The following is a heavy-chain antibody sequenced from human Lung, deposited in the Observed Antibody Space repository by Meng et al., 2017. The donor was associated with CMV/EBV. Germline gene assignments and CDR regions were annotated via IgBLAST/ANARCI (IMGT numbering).Heavy chain of an antibody. Sequence: SXXVSXKASGGTFRKYSISWVRQAPGQGLEWMGGILPIFGIAKIAQNFQGRVTITTDGPTSTAYMEVSSLRSEDTAVYYCARVGGTMVKNGYFDYWGQGTLVTVSS. J-gene: IGHJ4*02. CDR1: GGTFRKYS. CDR2: ILPIFGIA. CDR3: ARVGGTMVKNGYFDY. V-gene: IGHV1-69*05. D-gene: IGHD4/OR15-4a*01.